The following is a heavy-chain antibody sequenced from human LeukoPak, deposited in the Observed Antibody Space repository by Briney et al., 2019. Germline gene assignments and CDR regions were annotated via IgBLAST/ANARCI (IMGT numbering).Heavy chain of an antibody. D-gene: IGHD5-18*01. CDR1: GGSFSGYY. Sequence: SETLSLTCAVYGGSFSGYYWSWIRQPPGKGLEWIGEINHSGTTNYNPSLKSRVTISVDTSRNQFSLKVNSVTAADTAVYYCARRGYTYGWGWFDPWGQGTLVTVSS. V-gene: IGHV4-34*01. CDR2: INHSGTT. J-gene: IGHJ5*02. CDR3: ARRGYTYGWGWFDP.